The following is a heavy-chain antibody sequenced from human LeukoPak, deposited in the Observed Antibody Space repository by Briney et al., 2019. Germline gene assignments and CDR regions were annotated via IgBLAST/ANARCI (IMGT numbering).Heavy chain of an antibody. CDR3: ARYGPSNYGYYFGY. CDR1: GFTFSGSA. V-gene: IGHV3-72*01. CDR2: TRNKANSYTA. D-gene: IGHD4-11*01. Sequence: GGSLRLSCAASGFTFSGSAMHWVRQASGKGLEWVGRTRNKANSYTAEYAASVKGRFTISRDDSKNSLYLQMNSLKTEDTAVYYCARYGPSNYGYYFGYWGQGTLVTVSS. J-gene: IGHJ4*02.